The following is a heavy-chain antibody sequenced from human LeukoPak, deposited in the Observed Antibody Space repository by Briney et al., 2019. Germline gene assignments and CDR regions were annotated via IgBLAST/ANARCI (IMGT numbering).Heavy chain of an antibody. J-gene: IGHJ6*03. Sequence: ASVKVSCRASGYTFNVYYIHWVRQAPGQGREWMGWINPKNGGTRLAQGFQGRVILTRDTSINTAYMELSSLTSDDTAIYFCARDPSHYYYTDVWGKGTTVTVSS. CDR1: GYTFNVYY. CDR3: ARDPSHYYYTDV. V-gene: IGHV1-2*02. CDR2: INPKNGGT.